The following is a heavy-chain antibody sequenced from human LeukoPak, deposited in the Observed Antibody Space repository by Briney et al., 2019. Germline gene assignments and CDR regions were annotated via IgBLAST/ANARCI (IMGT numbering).Heavy chain of an antibody. D-gene: IGHD5-12*01. J-gene: IGHJ6*03. V-gene: IGHV1-18*01. CDR1: GYTFTSYG. CDR3: ARRVWWLRPNHYYYYYYMDV. CDR2: IRAYNGNT. Sequence: GASVKVSCKASGYTFTSYGISWVRQAPGQGLEWMGWIRAYNGNTNYAQKLQGRVTMTTDTSTSTAYMELRSLRSVDTAVYYCARRVWWLRPNHYYYYYYMDVWGKGTTVTVSS.